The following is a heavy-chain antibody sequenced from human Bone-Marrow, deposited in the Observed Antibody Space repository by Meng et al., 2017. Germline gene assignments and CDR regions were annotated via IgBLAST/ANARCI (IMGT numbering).Heavy chain of an antibody. CDR3: VTMVRGRGDWFEP. CDR1: GGSFSGYY. CDR2: INHSGST. D-gene: IGHD3-10*01. Sequence: SETLSLTCAVYGGSFSGYYWSWIRQPPGKGLEWIGEINHSGSTNYNPSLKSRVTISVDTSKNQFSLKLSSVTAADTAVYYCVTMVRGRGDWFEPWGQGTRVTGSS. V-gene: IGHV4-34*01. J-gene: IGHJ5*02.